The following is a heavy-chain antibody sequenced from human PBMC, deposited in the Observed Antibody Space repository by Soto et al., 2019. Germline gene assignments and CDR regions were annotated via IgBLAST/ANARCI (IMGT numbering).Heavy chain of an antibody. CDR1: GGSISSYY. CDR2: IYYSGST. V-gene: IGHV4-59*01. CDR3: ARGTNLPDNWFDP. Sequence: SETLSLTCTVSGGSISSYYWSWIRQPPGKGLEWIGYIYYSGSTNYNPSLKSRVTISVDTSKNQFSLKLSSVTAADTAVYYCARGTNLPDNWFDPWGQGTLVTVSS. J-gene: IGHJ5*02. D-gene: IGHD1-7*01.